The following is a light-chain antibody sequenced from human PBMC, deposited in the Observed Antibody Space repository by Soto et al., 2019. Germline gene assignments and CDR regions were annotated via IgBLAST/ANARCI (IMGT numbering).Light chain of an antibody. J-gene: IGLJ1*01. CDR1: SSDVGGYNY. CDR2: EVS. Sequence: QSALTQPASVSGSPGQSITISCTGTSSDVGGYNYVSWYRQHPGKAPKLMIYEVSNRPSGVSNRFSGSKSGNTASLIISGLQAEDEADYYCSSYTSSSTLYVFGTGTKVTVL. CDR3: SSYTSSSTLYV. V-gene: IGLV2-14*01.